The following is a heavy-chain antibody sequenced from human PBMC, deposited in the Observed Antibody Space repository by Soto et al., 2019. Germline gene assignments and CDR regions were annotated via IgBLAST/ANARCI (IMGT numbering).Heavy chain of an antibody. Sequence: GGSLRLSCAASGFTFSNAWMSWVRQAPGKGLEWVGRIKTKTDGGTTDYAAPVKGRFTISRDDSKNTLYLQMNSLKTEDTAVHYGTSVERVCSGGSCYYYFDYWGQGTLVTVSS. V-gene: IGHV3-15*01. CDR2: IKTKTDGGTT. CDR1: GFTFSNAW. CDR3: TSVERVCSGGSCYYYFDY. J-gene: IGHJ4*02. D-gene: IGHD2-15*01.